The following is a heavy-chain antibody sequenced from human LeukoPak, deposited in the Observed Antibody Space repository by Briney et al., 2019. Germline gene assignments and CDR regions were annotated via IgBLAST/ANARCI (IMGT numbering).Heavy chain of an antibody. CDR3: ARAARFLESTGAHAFDL. D-gene: IGHD2-8*02. Sequence: AGGSLRPSCAASGFSFRTYDMHWVRHGTGKGLEWVSGIGVRGDTHYPGSVKGRFTISRENAENSLYLQMNSLRVEDTAVYYCARAARFLESTGAHAFDLWGQGTMVTVSS. CDR1: GFSFRTYD. J-gene: IGHJ3*01. V-gene: IGHV3-13*01. CDR2: IGVRGDT.